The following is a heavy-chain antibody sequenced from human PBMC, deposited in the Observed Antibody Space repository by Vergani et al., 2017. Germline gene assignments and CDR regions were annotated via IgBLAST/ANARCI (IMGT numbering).Heavy chain of an antibody. Sequence: QVQLVQSGAEVKKPGASVKVSCKASGYTFTSYAMHWVRQAPGQRLEWMGWINAGNGNTKYSQKFQGRVTITRDTSASTAYMELSSLRSEDTAVYYCESQLVGATGRGYYYYMDVWGKGTTVTVSS. CDR1: GYTFTSYA. J-gene: IGHJ6*03. CDR3: ESQLVGATGRGYYYYMDV. CDR2: INAGNGNT. V-gene: IGHV1-3*01. D-gene: IGHD1-26*01.